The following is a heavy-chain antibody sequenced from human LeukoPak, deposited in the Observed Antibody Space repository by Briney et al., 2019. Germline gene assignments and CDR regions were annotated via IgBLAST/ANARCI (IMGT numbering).Heavy chain of an antibody. CDR3: VRVALYYYGSEGYFFFEH. CDR2: ISGSGGTT. V-gene: IGHV3-23*01. J-gene: IGHJ4*02. CDR1: GFTFSNYG. D-gene: IGHD3-10*01. Sequence: GGSLRLSCAASGFTFSNYGMSWVRQAPGKGLEWISAISGSGGTTYYADSVKGRFTISRDNAKNSLYLQMNTLRVEDTAIYYCVRVALYYYGSEGYFFFEHWGQGTPVTASS.